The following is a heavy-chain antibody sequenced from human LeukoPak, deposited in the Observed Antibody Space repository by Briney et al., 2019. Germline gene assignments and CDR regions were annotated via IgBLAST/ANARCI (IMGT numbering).Heavy chain of an antibody. V-gene: IGHV3-23*01. CDR1: GFTFSSYA. CDR3: AKETFYYDGSGNNNWFAP. J-gene: IGHJ5*02. CDR2: ISGSGGST. Sequence: GGSLRLSCAASGFTFSSYAMSWVRQAPGKGLEWVSAISGSGGSTYYAGSVKGRFTISRDNSKNTLYLQMNSLRAEDTAVYYCAKETFYYDGSGNNNWFAPGGKEPLVTVSS. D-gene: IGHD3-22*01.